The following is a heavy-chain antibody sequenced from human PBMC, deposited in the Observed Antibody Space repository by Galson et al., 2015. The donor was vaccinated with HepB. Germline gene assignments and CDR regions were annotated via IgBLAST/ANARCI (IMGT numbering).Heavy chain of an antibody. Sequence: SETLSLTCTVSGGSISSYYWSWIRQPPGKGLEWIGYIYYSGSTSYNPSLKSRVTISVDTSKNQFSLKLSSVTAADTAMYYCASLNMVFRAFDIWGQGTMVTVSS. CDR1: GGSISSYY. CDR3: ASLNMVFRAFDI. V-gene: IGHV4-59*01. CDR2: IYYSGST. J-gene: IGHJ3*02. D-gene: IGHD3/OR15-3a*01.